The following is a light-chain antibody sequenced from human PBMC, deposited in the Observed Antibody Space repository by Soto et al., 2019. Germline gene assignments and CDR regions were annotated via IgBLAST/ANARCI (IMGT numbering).Light chain of an antibody. CDR3: QQRSNWLIT. J-gene: IGKJ5*01. CDR1: QSVSSY. CDR2: DAS. Sequence: EIVMTQSPATVALSPGERATLSCRASQSVSSYLAWYQQKPGQAPRLLIYDASNRATGIPDRFSGSGSGTDFTLTISSLAPEDFAVYYCQQRSNWLITFGQGTRREIK. V-gene: IGKV3-11*01.